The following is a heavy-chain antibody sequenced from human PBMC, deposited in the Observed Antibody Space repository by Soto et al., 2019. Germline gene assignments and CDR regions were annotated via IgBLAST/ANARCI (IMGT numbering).Heavy chain of an antibody. CDR2: ISGSGGGT. Sequence: EVQLLESGGGLVQPGGSLRLSCAASGFTFSSYAMSWVRQAPGKGLEWVSAISGSGGGTYYADSVKGRFTISRDNSKNTLDLQMNSLRAEDTAVYYCANSIAAAGIAMDYWGQGTLVTVSS. D-gene: IGHD6-13*01. V-gene: IGHV3-23*01. CDR1: GFTFSSYA. J-gene: IGHJ4*02. CDR3: ANSIAAAGIAMDY.